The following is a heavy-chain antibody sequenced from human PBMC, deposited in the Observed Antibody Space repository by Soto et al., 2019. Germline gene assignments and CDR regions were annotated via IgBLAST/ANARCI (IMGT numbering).Heavy chain of an antibody. CDR3: ASKRPTMPTFAY. Sequence: PSETLSLTCAVYGGSFSDYYWSWIRQPPGKGLEWIGEINHSGSTNYNPSLKSRVSISVDTSKNQFSLRLSSVTAADTAIYYCASKRPTMPTFAYWGQATPVTVSS. CDR1: GGSFSDYY. D-gene: IGHD5-12*01. CDR2: INHSGST. J-gene: IGHJ4*02. V-gene: IGHV4-34*01.